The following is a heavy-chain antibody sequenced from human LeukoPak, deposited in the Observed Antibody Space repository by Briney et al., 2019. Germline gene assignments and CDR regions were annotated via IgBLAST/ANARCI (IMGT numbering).Heavy chain of an antibody. CDR2: ISYDGSNK. J-gene: IGHJ4*02. CDR1: GFTFSSYA. D-gene: IGHD3-10*01. V-gene: IGHV3-30*04. CDR3: ARGGITTVRGVMVY. Sequence: GRSLRLSCAASGFTFSSYAMHWVRQAPGKGLEWVAVISYDGSNKYYADSVKGRFTISRDNSRNTLYLQMNSLRAEDTAVYYCARGGITTVRGVMVYWGQGTLVTVSS.